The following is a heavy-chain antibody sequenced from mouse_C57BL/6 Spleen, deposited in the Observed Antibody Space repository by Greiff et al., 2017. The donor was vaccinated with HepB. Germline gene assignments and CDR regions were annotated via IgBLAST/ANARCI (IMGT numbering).Heavy chain of an antibody. V-gene: IGHV1-55*01. Sequence: VQLQQPGAELVKPGASVKMSCKASGYTFTSYWITWVKQRPGQGLEWIGDIYPGSGSTNYNEKFKSKATLTVDTSSSTAYMQLSSLTSEDSAVYYCARWGIYYDYLDYWGQGTTLTVSS. CDR1: GYTFTSYW. J-gene: IGHJ2*01. D-gene: IGHD2-4*01. CDR2: IYPGSGST. CDR3: ARWGIYYDYLDY.